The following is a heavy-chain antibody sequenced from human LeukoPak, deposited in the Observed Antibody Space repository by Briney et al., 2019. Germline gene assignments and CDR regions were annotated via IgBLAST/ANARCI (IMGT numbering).Heavy chain of an antibody. CDR2: ISYDGSNK. J-gene: IGHJ6*02. CDR3: AKDASEYGMDV. V-gene: IGHV3-30*18. Sequence: PGRSLRLSCAASGFTFSSYGMHWVRQAPGKGLEWVAVISYDGSNKYYADSVKGRFTISRDNPKNTLYLQMNSLRAEDTAVYYCAKDASEYGMDVWGQGTTVTVSS. CDR1: GFTFSSYG.